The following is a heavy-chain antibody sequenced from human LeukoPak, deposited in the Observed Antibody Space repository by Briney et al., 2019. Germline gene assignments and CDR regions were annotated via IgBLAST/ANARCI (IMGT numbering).Heavy chain of an antibody. CDR1: GGSISSSNW. CDR3: ARDRAPRGYYYYYYMDV. CDR2: IYHSGST. V-gene: IGHV4-4*02. J-gene: IGHJ6*03. Sequence: SETLSLTCAVSGGSISSSNWWSWVRQPPGKGLEWIGEIYHSGSTNYNPSLKSRVTISVDKSKNQFSLKLSSVTAADTAVYYCARDRAPRGYYYYYYMDVWGKGTTVTVSS.